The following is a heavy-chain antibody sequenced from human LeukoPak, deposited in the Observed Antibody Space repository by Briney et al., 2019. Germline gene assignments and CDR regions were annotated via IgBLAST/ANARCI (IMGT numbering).Heavy chain of an antibody. CDR1: GGSFSGYY. CDR2: INHSGST. D-gene: IGHD2-15*01. V-gene: IGHV4-34*01. Sequence: SETLSLTCAVYGGSFSGYYWSWIRQPPGKGLEWIGEINHSGSTNYNPSLKSRVTISVDTSKNQFSLKLSSVTAADTAVHYCARGPYCSGGSCYMLPDYWGQGTLVTVSS. J-gene: IGHJ4*02. CDR3: ARGPYCSGGSCYMLPDY.